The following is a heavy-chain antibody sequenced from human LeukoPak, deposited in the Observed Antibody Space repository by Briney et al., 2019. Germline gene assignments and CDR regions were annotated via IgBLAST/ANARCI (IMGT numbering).Heavy chain of an antibody. J-gene: IGHJ4*02. CDR3: ASRLYCSNTRCRNFPFAY. V-gene: IGHV1-69*13. CDR2: IIPIFGTA. Sequence: SVKVSCKASGDTFSRYAISWVRQAPGQGLEWMGGIIPIFGTANYAQKFQDRVTITADESTSTAYMELSSLRSEDTAIYYCASRLYCSNTRCRNFPFAYWGQGTLVTVSS. D-gene: IGHD2-2*01. CDR1: GDTFSRYA.